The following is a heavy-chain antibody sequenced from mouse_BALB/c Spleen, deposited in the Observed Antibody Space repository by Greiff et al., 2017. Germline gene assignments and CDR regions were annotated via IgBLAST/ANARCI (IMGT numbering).Heavy chain of an antibody. CDR3: ARSRTTVVATDFDY. D-gene: IGHD1-1*01. CDR1: GYTFTSYD. J-gene: IGHJ2*01. CDR2: IYPGDGST. V-gene: IGHV1S56*01. Sequence: QVQLQQSGPELVKPGALVKISCKASGYTFTSYDINWVKQRPGQGLEWIGWIYPGDGSTKYNEKFKGKATLTTDKSSSTAYMQLSRLTSEDSAVYFCARSRTTVVATDFDYWGQGTTLTVSS.